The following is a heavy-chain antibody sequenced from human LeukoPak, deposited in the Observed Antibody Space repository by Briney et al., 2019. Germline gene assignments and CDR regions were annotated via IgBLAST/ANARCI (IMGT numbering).Heavy chain of an antibody. D-gene: IGHD1-26*01. CDR1: GFIFSTYW. J-gene: IGHJ4*02. V-gene: IGHV3-74*01. CDR2: ITSDGSTT. CDR3: ARGRGGSYFFAY. Sequence: GGSLRLSCAASGFIFSTYWMHWVRQAPGKGPVWVSRITSDGSTTIYAESVKGRFTISRDNAKNTLYLQMNSLRAEDTAVYYCARGRGGSYFFAYWGRGTLLTVSS.